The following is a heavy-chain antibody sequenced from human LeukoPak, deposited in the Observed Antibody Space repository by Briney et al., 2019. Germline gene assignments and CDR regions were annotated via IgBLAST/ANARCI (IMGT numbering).Heavy chain of an antibody. CDR1: GYTFTGYY. V-gene: IGHV1-18*04. J-gene: IGHJ4*02. CDR2: ISVNNVNT. CDR3: GRGTTGPTDY. Sequence: GASVKVSCKASGYTFTGYYMHWVRQAPGQGLEWMGWISVNNVNTNYAQKFQGRVTMTTDTSMDTAYMELRSLRSDDTAVYYCGRGTTGPTDYWGQGTLVTVSS. D-gene: IGHD1-1*01.